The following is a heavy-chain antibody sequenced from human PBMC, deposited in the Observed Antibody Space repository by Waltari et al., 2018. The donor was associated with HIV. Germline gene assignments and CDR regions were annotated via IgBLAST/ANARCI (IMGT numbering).Heavy chain of an antibody. D-gene: IGHD5-18*01. V-gene: IGHV1-69*11. Sequence: QVQLVQSGAEVKKPGSSVKVSCKASGGAFSIYAISWVRQAPGQGLELMGRIIPIVGTPNYAQKFQGRVTITADESTSTAYMELSSLRSEDTAVYYCARDRGYSYGYGGGPTRFDYWGQGTLVTVSS. CDR3: ARDRGYSYGYGGGPTRFDY. J-gene: IGHJ4*02. CDR2: IIPIVGTP. CDR1: GGAFSIYA.